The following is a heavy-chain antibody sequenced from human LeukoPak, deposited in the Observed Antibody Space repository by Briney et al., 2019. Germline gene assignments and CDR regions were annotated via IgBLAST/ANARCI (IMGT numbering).Heavy chain of an antibody. V-gene: IGHV1-18*01. D-gene: IGHD5-18*01. CDR1: GYTFTSYG. CDR2: ISAYNGNT. CDR3: AKGAAMVTAWGEAFDI. J-gene: IGHJ3*02. Sequence: ASVKVSCKASGYTFTSYGISWVRQAPGQGLEWMGWISAYNGNTNYAQNLQGRVTMTTDTSTSTAYMELRSLRSDDTAVYYCAKGAAMVTAWGEAFDIWGQGTMVTVSS.